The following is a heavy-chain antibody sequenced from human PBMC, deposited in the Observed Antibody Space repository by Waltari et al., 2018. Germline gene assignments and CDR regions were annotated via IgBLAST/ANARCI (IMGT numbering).Heavy chain of an antibody. CDR3: ARRGSPRAFDI. J-gene: IGHJ3*02. CDR2: IYYSGST. V-gene: IGHV4-59*01. CDR1: GGSIISYY. D-gene: IGHD1-26*01. Sequence: QVQLQESGPGLVKPSETLSLTCTVSGGSIISYYCSWIRQPPGKGLEWIGYIYYSGSTNYNPSLKSRVTISVDTSKNQFSLKLSSVTAADTAVYYCARRGSPRAFDIWGQGTMVTVSS.